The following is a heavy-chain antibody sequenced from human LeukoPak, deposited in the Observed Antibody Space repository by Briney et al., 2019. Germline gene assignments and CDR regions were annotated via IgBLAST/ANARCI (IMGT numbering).Heavy chain of an antibody. CDR3: AKDRVGCSSTSCYGFDY. CDR1: GFTFSSYG. CDR2: ISGSGGST. V-gene: IGHV3-23*01. J-gene: IGHJ4*02. D-gene: IGHD2-2*01. Sequence: GGTLRLSCAASGFTFSSYGMSWARQAPGKGLEWVSAISGSGGSTYYADSVKGRFTISRDNSKNTLYLQMNSLRAEDTAVYYCAKDRVGCSSTSCYGFDYWGQGTLVTVSS.